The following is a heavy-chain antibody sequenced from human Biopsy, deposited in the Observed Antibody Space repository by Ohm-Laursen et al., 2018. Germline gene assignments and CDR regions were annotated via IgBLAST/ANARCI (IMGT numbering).Heavy chain of an antibody. CDR3: TRGGYYYDSLAYYYWFDP. CDR2: NIPILGRG. D-gene: IGHD3-22*01. CDR1: GGTFSNYG. Sequence: ASVKVSCKAPGGTFSNYGVNWVRQAPGQGLEWLGGNIPILGRGNYAQKFQDRVTVAADTSTSTATMELRSLRSDDTAVYYCTRGGYYYDSLAYYYWFDPWGQGTLVTVSS. V-gene: IGHV1-69*06. J-gene: IGHJ5*02.